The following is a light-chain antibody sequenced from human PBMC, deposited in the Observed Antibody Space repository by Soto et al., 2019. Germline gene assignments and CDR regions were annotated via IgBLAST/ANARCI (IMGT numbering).Light chain of an antibody. J-gene: IGLJ3*02. V-gene: IGLV2-23*03. CDR2: EGS. Sequence: QSVLTQPASVSGSPGQSITISCTGTSSDVGSYSLVSWYQQHPGKAPKLMIYEGSQRPSGVSNRFSGSKSGNTASLTITGLQGEDEADYYCCSYAGSSTFVFGGGTKVTVL. CDR3: CSYAGSSTFV. CDR1: SSDVGSYSL.